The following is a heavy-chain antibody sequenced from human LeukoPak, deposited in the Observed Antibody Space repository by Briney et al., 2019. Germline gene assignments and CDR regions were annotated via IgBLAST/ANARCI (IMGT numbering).Heavy chain of an antibody. CDR1: GFSFSNYA. J-gene: IGHJ4*02. D-gene: IGHD2-8*01. V-gene: IGHV3-23*01. Sequence: GGSLRLSCAASGFSFSNYAMNWVRQAPGKGPEGVSTITGSGGSTHYADSVKGRFTISRDNSKNTLYLQMNSLRADDTAVYYCAKGLKPAMASRSNYFDYWGQGALVTVSS. CDR2: ITGSGGST. CDR3: AKGLKPAMASRSNYFDY.